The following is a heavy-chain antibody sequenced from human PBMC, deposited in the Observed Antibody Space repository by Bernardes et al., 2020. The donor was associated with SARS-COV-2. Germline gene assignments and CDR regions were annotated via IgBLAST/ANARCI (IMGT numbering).Heavy chain of an antibody. CDR2: INSDGSST. Sequence: GGSLRLSCAASGFTFSSYWMHWVRQAPGKGLVWVASINSDGSSTSYVDSVKGRFTISRDNAKNTLYLQMNSLRAEDTAVYYCATGPTEIVRLWSTDHFDYWCQEGRFTVAS. CDR1: GFTFSSYW. V-gene: IGHV3-74*01. CDR3: ATGPTEIVRLWSTDHFDY. J-gene: IGHJ4*02. D-gene: IGHD2-21*01.